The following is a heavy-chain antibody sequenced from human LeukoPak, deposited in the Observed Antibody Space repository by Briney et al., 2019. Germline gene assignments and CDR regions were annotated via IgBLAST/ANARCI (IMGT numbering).Heavy chain of an antibody. CDR2: IYDSGRS. J-gene: IGHJ6*04. Sequence: PSETLSLTCTVSGGSISTSYWSWIRQPPGKGLEWIGSIYDSGRSNYKPSLESRVTTSVDTSKNQFSLKLSSVTAADTAVYYCAKRVSVMDVGGKGPTATVS. V-gene: IGHV4-59*01. CDR3: AKRVSVMDV. CDR1: GGSISTSY.